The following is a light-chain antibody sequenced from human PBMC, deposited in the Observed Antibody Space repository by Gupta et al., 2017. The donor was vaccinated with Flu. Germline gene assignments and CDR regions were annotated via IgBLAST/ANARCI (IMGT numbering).Light chain of an antibody. Sequence: PSSLSASVGDRVTITCRASEGIRHDLGWYQQKPGRAPKLLIYRATSLQGGVSSRFSGSGXDTXFTLTIXSLQPEDSATYYCLQSYNYPWTFGXGTKVEIK. V-gene: IGKV1-6*01. J-gene: IGKJ1*01. CDR1: EGIRHD. CDR2: RAT. CDR3: LQSYNYPWT.